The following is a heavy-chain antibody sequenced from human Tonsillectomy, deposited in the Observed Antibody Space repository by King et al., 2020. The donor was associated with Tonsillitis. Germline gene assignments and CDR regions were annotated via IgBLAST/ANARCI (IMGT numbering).Heavy chain of an antibody. CDR3: VKGRGRWGGDYFDY. CDR1: GFTFDDYA. Sequence: VQLVESGGGLVQPGRSLRLSCAASGFTFDDYAMHWVRQAPGKGLEWVSGINWNNGTMGYADSVKGRVTISRDNAKNSLYLQMNSLRAEDTAFYYCVKGRGRWGGDYFDYWGQGTLVTVSS. V-gene: IGHV3-9*01. CDR2: INWNNGTM. D-gene: IGHD1-26*01. J-gene: IGHJ4*02.